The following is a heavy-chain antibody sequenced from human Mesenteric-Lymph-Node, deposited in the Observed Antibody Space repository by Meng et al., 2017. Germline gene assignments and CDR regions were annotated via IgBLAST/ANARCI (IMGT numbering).Heavy chain of an antibody. CDR3: ARVESSGYYYLFDY. J-gene: IGHJ4*02. V-gene: IGHV1-69*01. CDR1: GGTFSSYA. Sequence: VQLVRAGAEVKKAGSSVKVSCKASGGTFSSYAISWVRQAPGQGLEWMGGIIPIFGTANYAQKFQGRVTITADESTSTAYMELSSLRSEDTAVYYCARVESSGYYYLFDYWGQGTLVTVSS. CDR2: IIPIFGTA. D-gene: IGHD3-22*01.